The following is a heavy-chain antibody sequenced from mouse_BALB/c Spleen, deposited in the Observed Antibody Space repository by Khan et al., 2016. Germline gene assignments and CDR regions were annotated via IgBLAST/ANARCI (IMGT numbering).Heavy chain of an antibody. J-gene: IGHJ3*01. Sequence: EVKLLESGGGLVQPGGSLKLSCAASGFDFSRYWMSWVRQAPGKGLEWIGEINPDSSTINYTPSLKDKFIISRDNAKNTLYLQLSKVRSEDTALYYCARLQYDGWFAYWGQGTLVTVSA. V-gene: IGHV4-1*02. D-gene: IGHD2-14*01. CDR1: GFDFSRYW. CDR2: INPDSSTI. CDR3: ARLQYDGWFAY.